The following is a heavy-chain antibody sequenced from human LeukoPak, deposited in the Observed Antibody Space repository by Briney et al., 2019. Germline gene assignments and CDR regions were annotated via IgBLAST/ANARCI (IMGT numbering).Heavy chain of an antibody. D-gene: IGHD4-17*01. CDR2: IGGSSSSL. CDR3: AKEAGQDYGALDAFDV. J-gene: IGHJ3*01. CDR1: GFTFSYYA. V-gene: IGHV3-21*01. Sequence: PGTSLRLSCAASGFTFSYYAVHWVRQAPGKGLEWVSSIGGSSSSLYYAESVKGRFTISRDNARNSLYLQMNSLRVEDTAVYYCAKEAGQDYGALDAFDVWGQGTMVTVSS.